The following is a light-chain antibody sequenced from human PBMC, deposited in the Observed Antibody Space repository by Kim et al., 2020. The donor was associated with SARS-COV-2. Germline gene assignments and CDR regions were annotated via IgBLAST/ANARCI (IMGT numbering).Light chain of an antibody. CDR3: QQFHILPWT. V-gene: IGKV3-20*01. J-gene: IGKJ1*01. CDR1: QSFSSNY. CDR2: GAS. Sequence: ELVLTQSPATLSLSPGERATLSCRASQSFSSNYLAWYQQRPGQAPRLLIYGASNRATGIPDRFSGSGSGTDFPLTISRLEPEDFAVYFCQQFHILPWTFGRGTKLEIK.